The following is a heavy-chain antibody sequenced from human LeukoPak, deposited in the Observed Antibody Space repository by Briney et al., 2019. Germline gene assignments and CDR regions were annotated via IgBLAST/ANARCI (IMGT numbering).Heavy chain of an antibody. V-gene: IGHV4-34*01. CDR1: GGSFSGYY. J-gene: IGHJ5*02. CDR3: ARAGNDRATANDWFDP. CDR2: INHSGST. D-gene: IGHD1-26*01. Sequence: SETLSLTCAVYGGSFSGYYWSWIRQPPRRRLEWIGEINHSGSTNYNPSLKSRVTISVDTSKNQFSLKLSSVTAADTAVYYCARAGNDRATANDWFDPWGQGTLVTVSS.